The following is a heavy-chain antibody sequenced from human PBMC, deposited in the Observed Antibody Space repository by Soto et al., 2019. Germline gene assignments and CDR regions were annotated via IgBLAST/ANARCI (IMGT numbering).Heavy chain of an antibody. J-gene: IGHJ5*02. D-gene: IGHD6-13*01. CDR3: ARGSKGSSWYAYWFDP. Sequence: QVQLVQSGAEVKKPGASVKVSCKASGYTFTSYDINWVRQATGQGLEWMGWMNPNSGNTGYAQKFQGRVTMTMNTSISTAYMELSSPRSEDTAVYYCARGSKGSSWYAYWFDPWGQGTLVTVSS. V-gene: IGHV1-8*01. CDR1: GYTFTSYD. CDR2: MNPNSGNT.